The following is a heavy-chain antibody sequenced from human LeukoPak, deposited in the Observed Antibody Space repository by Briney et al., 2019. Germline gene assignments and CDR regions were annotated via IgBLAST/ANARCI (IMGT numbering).Heavy chain of an antibody. D-gene: IGHD5/OR15-5a*01. CDR1: GVSINCYG. J-gene: IGHJ5*02. V-gene: IGHV4-59*08. CDR3: ATHVLFDSNNYSFWFDP. Sequence: SETLPLNCSASGVSINCYGWSWLRQPPCRGLDWISYIHHSGGTNYNPPLQSRVTISLDTSKNQVSLMLTSVTAADTAVYFCATHVLFDSNNYSFWFDPWGQGTLVTVSS. CDR2: IHHSGGT.